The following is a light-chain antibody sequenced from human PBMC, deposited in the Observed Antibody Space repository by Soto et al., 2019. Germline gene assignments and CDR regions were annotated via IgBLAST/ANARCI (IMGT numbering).Light chain of an antibody. Sequence: DIQMTQSPSTLSASVGDRVTITCRASQSISSWLAWYQQKPGKAPKLLIYDASSLESGVPSRFSGSGSGKEFTLTISNLQPDDFATYYCQQYNSYSYTFGQGTKLEIK. J-gene: IGKJ2*01. CDR3: QQYNSYSYT. CDR2: DAS. V-gene: IGKV1-5*01. CDR1: QSISSW.